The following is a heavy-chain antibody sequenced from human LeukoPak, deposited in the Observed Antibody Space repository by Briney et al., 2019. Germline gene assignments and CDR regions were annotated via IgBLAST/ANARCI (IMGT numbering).Heavy chain of an antibody. D-gene: IGHD2-21*02. V-gene: IGHV1-2*02. CDR3: ARDQDRYCGGDCRYSLQH. CDR2: INPNSGGT. Sequence: GASVTVSCKASGYTFTGYYMHWVRQAPGQGLEWMGWINPNSGGTNYAQKFQGRVTMTRDTSISTAYMELSRLRSDDTAVYYCARDQDRYCGGDCRYSLQHWGQGTLVTVSS. J-gene: IGHJ1*01. CDR1: GYTFTGYY.